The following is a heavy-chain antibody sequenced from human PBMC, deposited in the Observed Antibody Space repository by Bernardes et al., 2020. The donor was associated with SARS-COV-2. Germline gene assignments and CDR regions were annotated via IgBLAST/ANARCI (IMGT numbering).Heavy chain of an antibody. J-gene: IGHJ6*02. CDR2: IDSSSNYI. CDR1: GFTFSSYC. D-gene: IGHD3-16*01. Sequence: GGSLRLSCAASGFTFSSYCMSWVRQAPGKGLEWVSSIDSSSNYIYYADSVKGRFVISRDNAKNSLYLEMNSLRAEDTAMYYCARDLIPYYHYAMDVWGQGTTVTVS. CDR3: ARDLIPYYHYAMDV. V-gene: IGHV3-21*01.